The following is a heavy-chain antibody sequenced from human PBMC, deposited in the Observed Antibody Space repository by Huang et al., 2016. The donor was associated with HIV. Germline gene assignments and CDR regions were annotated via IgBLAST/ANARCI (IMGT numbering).Heavy chain of an antibody. V-gene: IGHV4-34*01. J-gene: IGHJ6*03. Sequence: QVQLQQWGAGLLRPSETLSLTCAVYGGSFSGYYGTWIRPPPGKGLEWIGEINHSEGTNYNPSLKSRVTISVDTSRSQFSLTLTSVTAADTAVYYCARGQGGYYYYYMDVWGKGTTVTVSS. CDR1: GGSFSGYY. CDR2: INHSEGT. CDR3: ARGQGGYYYYYMDV.